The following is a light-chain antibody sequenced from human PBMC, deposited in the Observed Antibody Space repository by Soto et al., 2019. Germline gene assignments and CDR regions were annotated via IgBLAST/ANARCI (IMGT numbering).Light chain of an antibody. J-gene: IGLJ3*02. Sequence: QSVLTQPPSASGTPGQRVTISCSGSSSTIGSKTLNWYQHLPGSAPTLLIYTTNQRPSGVPDRFSGSKSGTSASLAISGLQPEDEADYYCAAWNDSLNGVVFGGGTKLTVL. CDR3: AAWNDSLNGVV. V-gene: IGLV1-44*01. CDR1: SSTIGSKT. CDR2: TTN.